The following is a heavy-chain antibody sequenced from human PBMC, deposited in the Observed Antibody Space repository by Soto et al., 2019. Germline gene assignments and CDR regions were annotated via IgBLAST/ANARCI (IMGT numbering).Heavy chain of an antibody. D-gene: IGHD3-3*01. Sequence: SETLSLTCAVYGGSFSGYYWSWIRQPPGKGLEWIGEINHSGSTNYNPSLKSRVTISVDTSKNQFSLKLSSVTAADTAVYYCARGKLMSGLDYWGQGTLVTVSS. CDR3: ARGKLMSGLDY. V-gene: IGHV4-34*01. J-gene: IGHJ4*02. CDR1: GGSFSGYY. CDR2: INHSGST.